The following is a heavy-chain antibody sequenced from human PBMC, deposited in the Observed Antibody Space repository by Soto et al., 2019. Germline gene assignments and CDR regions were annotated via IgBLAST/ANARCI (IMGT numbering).Heavy chain of an antibody. D-gene: IGHD2-15*01. Sequence: EVQLLESGGDLVQPGGSLRLSCVASGFTFVNYAMIWVRQAPGKGLEWVSSISAGGDGTYYADSVKGRFTISRDDSKNTPYLQMNRLRADATAVYYCAKVYCSVGHCFQVEYYYYMDVWGKGTTVTVSS. J-gene: IGHJ6*03. V-gene: IGHV3-23*01. CDR3: AKVYCSVGHCFQVEYYYYMDV. CDR1: GFTFVNYA. CDR2: ISAGGDGT.